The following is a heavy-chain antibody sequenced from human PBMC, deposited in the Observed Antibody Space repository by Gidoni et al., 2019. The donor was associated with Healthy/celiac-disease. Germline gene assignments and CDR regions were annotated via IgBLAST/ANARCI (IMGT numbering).Heavy chain of an antibody. Sequence: EVQLVESGGGLVQPGGSLRLSCAASGFTFSSDWMRWVRQAPGKGLGGVAKIKQDGSEKYYVDTVKGLFTISRDNDKNSLYLQMNSLRAEDTAVYYCARGVYCSSTSCYYPWDAFDIWGQGTMVTVSS. CDR1: GFTFSSDW. D-gene: IGHD2-2*01. V-gene: IGHV3-7*01. CDR2: IKQDGSEK. J-gene: IGHJ3*02. CDR3: ARGVYCSSTSCYYPWDAFDI.